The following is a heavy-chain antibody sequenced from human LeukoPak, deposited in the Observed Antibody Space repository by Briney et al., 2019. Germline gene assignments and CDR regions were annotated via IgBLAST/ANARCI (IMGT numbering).Heavy chain of an antibody. Sequence: SETLSLTCAVYGGSFSGYYWSWIRQPPGKGLEWIGEINHSGSTNYNPSLKSRVTISVDTSKNQFSLKLSSVTAEDTAVYYCARAARVAKYSTTDYWGQGTLVTVSS. CDR3: ARAARVAKYSTTDY. D-gene: IGHD2-15*01. CDR1: GGSFSGYY. CDR2: INHSGST. V-gene: IGHV4-34*01. J-gene: IGHJ4*02.